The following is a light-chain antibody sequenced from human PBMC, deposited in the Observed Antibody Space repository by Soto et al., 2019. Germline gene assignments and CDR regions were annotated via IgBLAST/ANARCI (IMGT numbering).Light chain of an antibody. CDR3: TSYTSSSTLRV. Sequence: QSALTQPASVPGSPGQSITISCTGTSSDVGGYNYVSWYQQHPGRAPKLMIYGVSNRPSGVSNRFSGSKSGNTASLTISGLQAEDEADYYCTSYTSSSTLRVFGGGTKLTVL. V-gene: IGLV2-14*01. CDR1: SSDVGGYNY. CDR2: GVS. J-gene: IGLJ3*02.